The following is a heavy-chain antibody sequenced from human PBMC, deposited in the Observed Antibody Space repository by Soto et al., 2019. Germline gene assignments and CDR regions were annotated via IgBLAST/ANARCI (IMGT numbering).Heavy chain of an antibody. CDR1: GFSFANYA. CDR3: AQLGLMTFSHKHYFNH. J-gene: IGHJ4*02. CDR2: IKSDGSST. D-gene: IGHD3-16*01. Sequence: EVQLLESGGDLVQPGGSLRLSCVASGFSFANYAMSWVRQAPGKGLEWVSAIKSDGSSTYYAASVKDRFIISRDNSKNKLYLQLNSLSAEDTAVYYCAQLGLMTFSHKHYFNHWGRGTLVTVSS. V-gene: IGHV3-23*01.